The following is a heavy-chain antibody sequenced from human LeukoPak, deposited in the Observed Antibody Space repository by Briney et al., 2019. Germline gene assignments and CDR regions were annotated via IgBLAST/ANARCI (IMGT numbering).Heavy chain of an antibody. V-gene: IGHV4-59*01. CDR2: IYYSGST. CDR1: GGSICSYY. J-gene: IGHJ5*02. Sequence: SETLSLTCTGSGGSICSYYWSWIRQPPGKGLEWIGYIYYSGSTNYNPSLKSRVTISVDTSKNQFSLKLSSVTAADTAVYYCAREYNGGAPNWFDPWGQGTLVTVSS. CDR3: AREYNGGAPNWFDP. D-gene: IGHD3-16*01.